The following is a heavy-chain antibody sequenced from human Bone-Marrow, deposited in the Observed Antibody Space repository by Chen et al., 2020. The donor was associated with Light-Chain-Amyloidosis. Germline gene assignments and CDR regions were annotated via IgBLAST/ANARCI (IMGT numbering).Heavy chain of an antibody. Sequence: QVQLQQWGAGLLKPSETLSLTCAVYGGSFSGYYWSWIRQPPGKGLEWIGEINHSGSTNYNPSLKSRVTISVDTSKNQFSLKLSSVTAADTAVYYCARGRNHLPAAYYYYMDVWGKGTTVTVSS. CDR3: ARGRNHLPAAYYYYMDV. CDR2: INHSGST. D-gene: IGHD2-15*01. V-gene: IGHV4-34*01. CDR1: GGSFSGYY. J-gene: IGHJ6*03.